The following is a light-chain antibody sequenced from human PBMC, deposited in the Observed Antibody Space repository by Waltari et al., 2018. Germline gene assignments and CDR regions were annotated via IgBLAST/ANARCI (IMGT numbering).Light chain of an antibody. Sequence: QSALAQPASVSGSPGQSITISCTGTGRDIGTFNYVSWYQQHPGKAPKLLIYEVTNRPAGVSYRFSGSKSGDTASLTISGLQAEDEADYYCSSYRSSKKVVFGGGTKVTVL. CDR3: SSYRSSKKVV. CDR2: EVT. J-gene: IGLJ2*01. CDR1: GRDIGTFNY. V-gene: IGLV2-14*01.